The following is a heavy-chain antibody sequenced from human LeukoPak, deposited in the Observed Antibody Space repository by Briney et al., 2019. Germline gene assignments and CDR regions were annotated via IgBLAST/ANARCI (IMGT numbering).Heavy chain of an antibody. D-gene: IGHD2-15*01. V-gene: IGHV3-66*01. CDR1: GFTFSNYG. J-gene: IGHJ3*02. Sequence: GGSLRLSCVASGFTFSNYGMSWVRQAPGKGLEWVSLIFSGGGTYYADSVKGRFTISRDNSKNTLFLQMNSLRAEDTAVYYCARGGVVYPDSFDIWGRGTMVTVSS. CDR3: ARGGVVYPDSFDI. CDR2: IFSGGGT.